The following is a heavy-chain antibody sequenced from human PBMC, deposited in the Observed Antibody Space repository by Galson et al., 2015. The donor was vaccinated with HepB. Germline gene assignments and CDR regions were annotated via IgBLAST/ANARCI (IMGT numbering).Heavy chain of an antibody. D-gene: IGHD3-22*01. V-gene: IGHV3-23*01. CDR3: AKGVVAYYDSSGYYYPFDY. J-gene: IGHJ4*02. CDR1: GFTFSSYA. CDR2: ISGSGDGT. Sequence: SLRLSCAASGFTFSSYAMSWVRQAPGKGLEWVSAISGSGDGTYYADSVEGRFTISRDNSKNTLSLQMNSLRVEDTALYYCAKGVVAYYDSSGYYYPFDYWGQGT.